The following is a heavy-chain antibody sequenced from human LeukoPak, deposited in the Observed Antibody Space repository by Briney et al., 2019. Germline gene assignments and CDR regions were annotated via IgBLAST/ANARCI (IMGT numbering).Heavy chain of an antibody. CDR1: GGSFSSYY. D-gene: IGHD3-10*01. CDR2: INHSGST. Sequence: PSETLSLTCTVYGGSFSSYYWSWIRQPPGKGLEWIGEINHSGSTNYNPSLKSRGTISVDTSKNQFSLKLSSVTAADTAVYYCARGFGSGSYYNYWGQGTLVTVSS. CDR3: ARGFGSGSYYNY. J-gene: IGHJ4*02. V-gene: IGHV4-34*01.